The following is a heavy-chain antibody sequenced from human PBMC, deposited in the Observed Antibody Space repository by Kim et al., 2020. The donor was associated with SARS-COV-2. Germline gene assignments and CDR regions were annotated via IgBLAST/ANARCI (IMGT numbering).Heavy chain of an antibody. CDR2: IYHSGST. CDR1: GGSISSSNW. V-gene: IGHV4-4*02. Sequence: SETLSLTCAVSGGSISSSNWWSWVRQPPGKGLEWIGEIYHSGSTNYNPSLKSRVTISVDKSKNQFSLKLSSVTAADTAVYYCARAGGELLQAAAGTLFPGFDPWGQGTLVTVSS. D-gene: IGHD6-13*01. J-gene: IGHJ5*02. CDR3: ARAGGELLQAAAGTLFPGFDP.